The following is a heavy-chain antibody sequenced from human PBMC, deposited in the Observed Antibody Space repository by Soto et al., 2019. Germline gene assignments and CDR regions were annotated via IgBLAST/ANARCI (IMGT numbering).Heavy chain of an antibody. CDR3: AREFDLFGSVVGMDV. Sequence: EVQLLESGGGLVKPGGSLRLSCAASGFTFSSYSMNWVRQAPGKGLEWVSSISSSSSYIYYADSVKGRFTISRDNAKNSLYLQMNSLRAEDTAVYYCAREFDLFGSVVGMDVWGQGTTVTVSS. CDR1: GFTFSSYS. CDR2: ISSSSSYI. V-gene: IGHV3-21*01. D-gene: IGHD3-10*02. J-gene: IGHJ6*02.